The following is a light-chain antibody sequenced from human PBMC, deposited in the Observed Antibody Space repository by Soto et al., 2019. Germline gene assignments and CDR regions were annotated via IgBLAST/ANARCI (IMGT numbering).Light chain of an antibody. CDR3: QQSYTTPRT. Sequence: DIQMTQSPSSLSASVGDRVSVTCRASQSISTFLNWYQQRPGEAPKLLIYAAISLQSGVPSRFIASGSGADFTRTIGSLQPEDFATYYLQQSYTTPRTVGQGTKVEVK. CDR2: AAI. V-gene: IGKV1-39*01. J-gene: IGKJ1*01. CDR1: QSISTF.